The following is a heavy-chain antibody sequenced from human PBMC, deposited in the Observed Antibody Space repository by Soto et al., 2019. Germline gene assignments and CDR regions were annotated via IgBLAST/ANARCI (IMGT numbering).Heavy chain of an antibody. V-gene: IGHV1-8*01. Sequence: QVQLVQSGAEVKKPGASVKVSCKASGYTFTSYDINWVRQATGQGLEWMGWMNPNSGNTGYAKKFQGRVTMTRNTSISTAYMELSSLRSEDTAVYYCATARTHYYDSSGYTRLTWFDPWCQGTLVTVSS. CDR3: ATARTHYYDSSGYTRLTWFDP. CDR1: GYTFTSYD. J-gene: IGHJ5*02. D-gene: IGHD3-22*01. CDR2: MNPNSGNT.